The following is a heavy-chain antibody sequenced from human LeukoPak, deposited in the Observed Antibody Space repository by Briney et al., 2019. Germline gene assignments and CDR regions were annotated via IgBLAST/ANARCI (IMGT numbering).Heavy chain of an antibody. J-gene: IGHJ3*02. CDR2: IYYSGST. V-gene: IGHV4-59*01. CDR1: GGSISSYY. CDR3: AREDDILDAFDI. D-gene: IGHD3-9*01. Sequence: SETLSLTCTVSGGSISSYYWSWLRQPPGKGLEWIGYIYYSGSTNYNPSLKSRVTISVDTSKNQFSLKLSSVTAADTAVYYCAREDDILDAFDIWGQGTMVTVSS.